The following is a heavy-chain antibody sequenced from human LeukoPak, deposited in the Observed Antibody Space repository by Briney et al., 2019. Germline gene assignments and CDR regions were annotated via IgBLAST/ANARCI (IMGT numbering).Heavy chain of an antibody. CDR1: GGSINSYY. D-gene: IGHD3-9*01. J-gene: IGHJ5*02. Sequence: SETLSLTCTVSGGSINSYYWSWIRQPPGKGLEWIGYIYYSGSTNYNPSLKSRVTISVHTSKNQFSLKLSSVTAADAAVYYCARLTGYSSESWFDPWGQGTLVTVSS. CDR3: ARLTGYSSESWFDP. CDR2: IYYSGST. V-gene: IGHV4-59*01.